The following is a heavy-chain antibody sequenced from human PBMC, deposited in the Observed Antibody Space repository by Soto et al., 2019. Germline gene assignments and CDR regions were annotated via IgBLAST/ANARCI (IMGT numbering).Heavy chain of an antibody. Sequence: SETLSLTCTATGGTISGYYWTWIRQSAGGGLEWIGRIYSSGSTNYNPSLKSRVTISLDTSMNHFSLRLSSVTAADTAVYYCARGQRFSDWFDPWGQGTLVTVSS. CDR2: IYSSGST. CDR1: GGTISGYY. CDR3: ARGQRFSDWFDP. J-gene: IGHJ5*02. D-gene: IGHD3-3*01. V-gene: IGHV4-4*07.